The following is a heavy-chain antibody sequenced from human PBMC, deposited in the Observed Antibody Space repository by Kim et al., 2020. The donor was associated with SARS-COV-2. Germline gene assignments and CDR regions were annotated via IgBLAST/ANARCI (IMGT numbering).Heavy chain of an antibody. J-gene: IGHJ4*02. CDR1: GGSISSSNW. CDR2: IYHSGST. Sequence: SETLSLTCAVSGGSISSSNWWSWVRQPPGKGLEWIGEIYHSGSTNYNPSLKSRVTISVDKSKNQFSLKLSSVTAADTAVYYCASRSSSHGYYGSGSYLGYWGQGTLVTVSS. V-gene: IGHV4-4*02. CDR3: ASRSSSHGYYGSGSYLGY. D-gene: IGHD3-10*01.